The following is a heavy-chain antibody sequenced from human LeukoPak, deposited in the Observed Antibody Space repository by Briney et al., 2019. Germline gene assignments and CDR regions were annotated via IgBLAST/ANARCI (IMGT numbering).Heavy chain of an antibody. CDR3: ARIVVVVNNWFDP. Sequence: GGSLRLSCAASGFTFSSYWMSWVRQAPGKGLEWVANIKQDGSEKYYVDSVKGRFTISRDNAKNSLYLQMNSLRAEDTAVYYCARIVVVVNNWFDPWDQGTLVTVSS. V-gene: IGHV3-7*01. CDR2: IKQDGSEK. CDR1: GFTFSSYW. D-gene: IGHD3-22*01. J-gene: IGHJ5*02.